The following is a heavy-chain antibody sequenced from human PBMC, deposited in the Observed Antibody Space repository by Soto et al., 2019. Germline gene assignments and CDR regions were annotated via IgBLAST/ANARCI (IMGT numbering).Heavy chain of an antibody. Sequence: PSETLSLTCTVSGGSIRSGSHYWSWIRQHPGKGLEWIGYIYYSGSTYYNPSLKSRITISISTSKNQFSLKLTSVTAADTAAYYCAREGGDGIDYWGQGTLVTVYS. V-gene: IGHV4-31*03. CDR3: AREGGDGIDY. CDR2: IYYSGST. J-gene: IGHJ4*02. D-gene: IGHD3-16*01. CDR1: GGSIRSGSHY.